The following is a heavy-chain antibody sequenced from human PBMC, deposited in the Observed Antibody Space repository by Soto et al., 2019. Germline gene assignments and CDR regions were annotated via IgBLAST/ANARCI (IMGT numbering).Heavy chain of an antibody. J-gene: IGHJ5*02. D-gene: IGHD5-12*01. CDR2: ISTYSGDT. Sequence: QVHLVQSGVEVKTPGASVKVSCQASVYTFFTYDISWVRQAPGQGLEWMGWISTYSGDTKYAQKFQGRVTMTTDTSTTTAYLELRSLRSDDTAVYYCARHHGPTTSENWLDPWGQGTLVPVSS. V-gene: IGHV1-18*01. CDR1: VYTFFTYD. CDR3: ARHHGPTTSENWLDP.